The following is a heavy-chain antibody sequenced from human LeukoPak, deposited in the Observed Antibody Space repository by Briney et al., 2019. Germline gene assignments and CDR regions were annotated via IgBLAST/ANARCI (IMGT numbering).Heavy chain of an antibody. CDR1: GFTFSSYG. CDR3: ARAGYCSSTSCYTRAYYYYYMDV. D-gene: IGHD2-2*02. CDR2: IWYDGSNK. J-gene: IGHJ6*03. Sequence: GGSLRLSCAASGFTFSSYGMHWVRQAPGKGLEWVAVIWYDGSNKYYADSVKGRFTISRDNSKNTLYLQMNSLRAEDTAVYYRARAGYCSSTSCYTRAYYYYYMDVWGKGTTVTVSS. V-gene: IGHV3-33*01.